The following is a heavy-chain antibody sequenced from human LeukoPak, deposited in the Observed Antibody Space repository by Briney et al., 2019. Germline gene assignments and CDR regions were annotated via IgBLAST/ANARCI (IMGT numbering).Heavy chain of an antibody. V-gene: IGHV1-46*01. Sequence: ASVKVSCKASGYTFTSYYMHWVRQAPGQGLEWMGIINPSGDSTSYAQKSQGRVTMTRDTSTSTVYMELSSLRSEDTAVYYCAREVAAAGLFDYWGQGTLVTVSS. D-gene: IGHD6-13*01. CDR1: GYTFTSYY. CDR3: AREVAAAGLFDY. J-gene: IGHJ4*02. CDR2: INPSGDST.